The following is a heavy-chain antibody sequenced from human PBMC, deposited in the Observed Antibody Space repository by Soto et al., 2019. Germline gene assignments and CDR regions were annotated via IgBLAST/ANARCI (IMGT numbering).Heavy chain of an antibody. V-gene: IGHV1-18*01. CDR3: ARDKGDGSGSYYGY. D-gene: IGHD3-10*01. Sequence: QVQLVQSGAEVKKPGASVKVSCKASGYTFTSYGISGVRQAPGQGLEWMGWISAYNGNTNYAQKLQGRATMTTDTSTSTAYMERRSLRSDDTAVYYSARDKGDGSGSYYGYWGQETLVTVSS. J-gene: IGHJ4*02. CDR1: GYTFTSYG. CDR2: ISAYNGNT.